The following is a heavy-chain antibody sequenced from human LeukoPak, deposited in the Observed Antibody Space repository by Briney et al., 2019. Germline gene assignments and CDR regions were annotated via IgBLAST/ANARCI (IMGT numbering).Heavy chain of an antibody. CDR3: ARPSGGTPFKRFDY. CDR1: GGSFSDYN. V-gene: IGHV4-34*01. D-gene: IGHD1-14*01. Sequence: SETLSLTCAVYGGSFSDYNWTWIRQPPGKGLEWIGEIGHNGTTNYNPSLKGRVTISLDTPKNQFSLKLTSVTAADTAVYYCARPSGGTPFKRFDYWGEGTLVTVSS. CDR2: IGHNGTT. J-gene: IGHJ4*02.